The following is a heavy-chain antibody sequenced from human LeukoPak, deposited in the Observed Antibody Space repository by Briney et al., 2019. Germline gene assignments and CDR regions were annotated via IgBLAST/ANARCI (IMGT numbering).Heavy chain of an antibody. V-gene: IGHV4-38-2*02. CDR2: IYHSGST. D-gene: IGHD3-22*01. Sequence: SETLSLTCTVSGYYISSGYYWGWIRQPPGKGLEWIGSIYHSGSTYYNPSLKSRVTISVDTSKNQFSLKLSSVTAADTAVYYCARYYYDSSGYRFDYWGQGTLVTVSS. CDR1: GYYISSGYY. J-gene: IGHJ4*02. CDR3: ARYYYDSSGYRFDY.